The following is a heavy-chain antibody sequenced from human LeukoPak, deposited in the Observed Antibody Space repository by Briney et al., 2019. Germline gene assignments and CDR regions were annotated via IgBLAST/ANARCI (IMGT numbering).Heavy chain of an antibody. CDR3: VRAPIVVVTFFDY. CDR2: ISSNGGST. J-gene: IGHJ4*02. CDR1: GFTFSSYA. D-gene: IGHD2-21*02. Sequence: GGSLRLSCSASGFTFSSYAMHWVRQAPGKGLEYVSAISSNGGSTYYADSVKGRFTISRDNSKNTLYLQMSSLRAEDTAVYYCVRAPIVVVTFFDYWGRGTLVTVSS. V-gene: IGHV3-64D*06.